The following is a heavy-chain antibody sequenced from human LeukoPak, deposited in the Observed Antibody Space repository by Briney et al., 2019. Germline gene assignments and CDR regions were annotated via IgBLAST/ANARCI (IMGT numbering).Heavy chain of an antibody. CDR1: GITFSSHG. J-gene: IGHJ4*02. CDR2: IRNDGSIK. Sequence: GGSLRLSCAASGITFSSHGMHWVRQAPGKGLEWVAFIRNDGSIKYYADSVKGRVTISRDNSKNTLYLQMNSLRAEDTAVYYCAKDERWLQGWYFDYWGQGTLVTVSS. V-gene: IGHV3-30*02. D-gene: IGHD5-24*01. CDR3: AKDERWLQGWYFDY.